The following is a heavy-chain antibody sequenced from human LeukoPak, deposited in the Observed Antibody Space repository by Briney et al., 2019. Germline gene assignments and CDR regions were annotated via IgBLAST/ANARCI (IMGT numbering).Heavy chain of an antibody. V-gene: IGHV4-59*01. CDR3: ARYFNYYGSGSYYRGFDS. D-gene: IGHD3-10*01. CDR1: GGSMYSSY. Sequence: SETLSLTCTVSGGSMYSSYWSWIRQPPGKGLEWIGYIYHSGSTNYNPSLKSRVTISVDTSKNRFSLRLRSVTAADTAIYYCARYFNYYGSGSYYRGFDSWGQGTLVTVSS. J-gene: IGHJ4*02. CDR2: IYHSGST.